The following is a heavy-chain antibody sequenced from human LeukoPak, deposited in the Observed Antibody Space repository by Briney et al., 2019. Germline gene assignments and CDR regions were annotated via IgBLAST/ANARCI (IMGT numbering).Heavy chain of an antibody. CDR2: IYYSGST. J-gene: IGHJ5*02. Sequence: PSETLSLTCAVYGGSFSGYYWSWIRQPPGKGLEWIGSIYYSGSTYYNPSLKSRVTISVDTSKNQFSLKLSSVTAADTAVYYCASAPIVVVTAILNRFDPWGQGTLVTVSS. CDR1: GGSFSGYY. CDR3: ASAPIVVVTAILNRFDP. V-gene: IGHV4-34*01. D-gene: IGHD2-21*02.